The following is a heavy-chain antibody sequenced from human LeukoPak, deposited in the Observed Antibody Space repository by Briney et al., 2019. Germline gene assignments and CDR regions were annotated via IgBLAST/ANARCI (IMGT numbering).Heavy chain of an antibody. D-gene: IGHD1-20*01. Sequence: GGSLRLSCAASASGVAFTSHSMNWVRQAPGKGLEWISYIHSSGDYIFYADSVKGRFTVSRDNARNSLHLQMNSLRAEDTAIYYCAREYNSRATFDYWGQGTLVTVSS. CDR3: AREYNSRATFDY. V-gene: IGHV3-21*05. CDR2: IHSSGDYI. CDR1: ASGVAFTSHS. J-gene: IGHJ4*02.